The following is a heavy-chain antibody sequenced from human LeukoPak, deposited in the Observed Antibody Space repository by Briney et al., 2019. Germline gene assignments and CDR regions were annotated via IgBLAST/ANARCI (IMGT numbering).Heavy chain of an antibody. D-gene: IGHD2-2*01. CDR2: IYTSGST. Sequence: SQTLSLTCAVSGGSISSYYWSWIRQPAGKGLEWIGRIYTSGSTNYNPSLKSRVTMSVDTSKNQFSLKLSSVTAADTAVYYCARGGYCSSTSYSLDYWGQGTLVTVSS. V-gene: IGHV4-4*07. CDR1: GGSISSYY. J-gene: IGHJ4*02. CDR3: ARGGYCSSTSYSLDY.